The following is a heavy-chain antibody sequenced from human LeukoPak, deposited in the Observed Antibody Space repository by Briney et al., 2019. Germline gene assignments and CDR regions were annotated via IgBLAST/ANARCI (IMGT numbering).Heavy chain of an antibody. J-gene: IGHJ4*02. Sequence: GESLKISCKGSGYSFSNDWNGWVRQMPGKGLEWMGIIYPGDSDTRYSPSFQGQVTISADKSISTAYLQWSSLGASDTAVYYCARRGCNGGSCYAYWGQGTLVTVSS. V-gene: IGHV5-51*01. CDR3: ARRGCNGGSCYAY. CDR1: GYSFSNDW. CDR2: IYPGDSDT. D-gene: IGHD2-15*01.